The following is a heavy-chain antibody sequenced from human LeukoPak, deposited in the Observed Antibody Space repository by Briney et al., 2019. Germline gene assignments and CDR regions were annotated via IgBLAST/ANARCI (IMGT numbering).Heavy chain of an antibody. J-gene: IGHJ5*01. CDR2: INANSGDT. Sequence: ASVKVSCKASGFTFSSYDINWVRQATGQGLEWMGWINANSGDTGYAQKFQGRVTMTRDTSVSTAYMELSRLRSDGTAVYFCARADASRWFDYWGQGALVTVSS. V-gene: IGHV1-8*01. CDR3: ARADASRWFDY. D-gene: IGHD2-2*01. CDR1: GFTFSSYD.